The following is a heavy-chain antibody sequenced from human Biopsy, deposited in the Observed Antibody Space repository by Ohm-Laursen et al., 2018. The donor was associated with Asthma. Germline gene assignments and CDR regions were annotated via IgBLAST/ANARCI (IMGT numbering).Heavy chain of an antibody. J-gene: IGHJ3*02. Sequence: SLRLSCAASGFSFSEFVMHWVRQAPGKGLEWVAVISYDGSTKYYADSVKGRFTISRDNSKNTLSLQMNSLRAEDTAVYYCARAYGGSFFSGSFDIWGQGTMVTVSS. CDR3: ARAYGGSFFSGSFDI. CDR1: GFSFSEFV. D-gene: IGHD4-23*01. CDR2: ISYDGSTK. V-gene: IGHV3-30*03.